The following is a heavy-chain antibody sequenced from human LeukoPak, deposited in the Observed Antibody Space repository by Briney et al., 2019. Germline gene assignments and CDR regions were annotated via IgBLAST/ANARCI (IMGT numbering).Heavy chain of an antibody. CDR3: ARITGPFWSGYYKVGDAFDI. Sequence: GASVKVSCKASGYTFTSYGISWVRQAPGQGLEWMGWISAYNGNTNYAQKLQGRVTMTTDTSTSTAYMELRSLRSDDTAVYYCARITGPFWSGYYKVGDAFDIWGQGTMVTVSS. J-gene: IGHJ3*02. CDR1: GYTFTSYG. CDR2: ISAYNGNT. V-gene: IGHV1-18*01. D-gene: IGHD3-3*01.